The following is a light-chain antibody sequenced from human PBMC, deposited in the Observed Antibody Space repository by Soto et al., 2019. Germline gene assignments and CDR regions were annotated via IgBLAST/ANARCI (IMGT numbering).Light chain of an antibody. CDR1: QGISNY. Sequence: DIQMTQSPSSLSASVGDRVTITCRASQGISNYLAWYQQKPWKVPKVLIYAASTLQSGVPSRFSGSGSGTDLTLTISSLQPEEGATYFLQKYSSAPFTWGLGIKVDIK. CDR3: QKYSSAPFT. CDR2: AAS. J-gene: IGKJ3*01. V-gene: IGKV1-27*01.